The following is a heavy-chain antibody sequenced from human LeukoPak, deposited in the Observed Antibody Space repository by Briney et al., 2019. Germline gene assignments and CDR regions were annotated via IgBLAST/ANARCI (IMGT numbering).Heavy chain of an antibody. CDR3: AKALSGASNFDE. D-gene: IGHD1-26*01. J-gene: IGHJ4*02. CDR1: GLIFSNYG. Sequence: GGSLRLSCAASGLIFSNYGMTWVRQAPGKGLEWVSLINGGGDRTYYADSVKGRFTISRDNSKSTLYLQMNSLRAEDTAVYSCAKALSGASNFDEWGQGTLVTVSS. V-gene: IGHV3-23*01. CDR2: INGGGDRT.